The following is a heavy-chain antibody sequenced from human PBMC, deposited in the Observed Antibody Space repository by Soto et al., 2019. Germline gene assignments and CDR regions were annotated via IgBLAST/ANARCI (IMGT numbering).Heavy chain of an antibody. D-gene: IGHD2-15*01. Sequence: EVPLLESGGGLVQPGGSLRLSCAASGFSFTSYAMTWVRQAPGKGLEWGSSLTGSGDTIYYADTVKGRFTISRDNSKNTLYLQMDSLRGEDTAIYYCAKDKASGGYWGQGTLVTVSS. V-gene: IGHV3-23*01. CDR2: LTGSGDTI. J-gene: IGHJ4*02. CDR1: GFSFTSYA. CDR3: AKDKASGGY.